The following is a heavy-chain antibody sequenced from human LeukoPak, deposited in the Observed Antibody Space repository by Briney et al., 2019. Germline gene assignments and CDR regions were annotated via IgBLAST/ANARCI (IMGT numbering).Heavy chain of an antibody. V-gene: IGHV3-23*01. CDR1: GFTFSSYA. Sequence: GGSLRLSCAASGFTFSSYAMSWVRQAPGKGLEWVSTITGGGVNTHYADSVGGRFTISRGNSKNTLFLQMNSLRDEDTAVYYCAKDLYSNYGPADYWGQGNLVTVSS. CDR3: AKDLYSNYGPADY. CDR2: ITGGGVNT. D-gene: IGHD4-11*01. J-gene: IGHJ4*02.